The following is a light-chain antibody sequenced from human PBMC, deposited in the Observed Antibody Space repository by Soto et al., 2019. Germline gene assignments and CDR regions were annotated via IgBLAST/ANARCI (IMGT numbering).Light chain of an antibody. V-gene: IGLV6-57*03. CDR1: SGSIASNY. J-gene: IGLJ3*02. CDR2: EDN. CDR3: QSYDSSSHWV. Sequence: NFMLTQPHSVSESPGKTVTISCTRSSGSIASNYVQWYQQRPGSAPTTVIYEDNQRPSGVPDRFSGSIDSSSNSASLTISGLKTEDEADYYCQSYDSSSHWVFGGGTQLTVL.